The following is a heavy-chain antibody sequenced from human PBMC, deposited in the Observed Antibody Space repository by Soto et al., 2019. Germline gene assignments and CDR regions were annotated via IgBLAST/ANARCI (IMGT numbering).Heavy chain of an antibody. CDR3: ARDQSSITIFGVVAYYYYYGMDV. CDR1: GYSFTSYG. CDR2: ISAYNVNT. V-gene: IGHV1-18*01. D-gene: IGHD3-3*01. J-gene: IGHJ6*02. Sequence: ASVKVSCKASGYSFTSYGISGVRQAPGQGLEWMGWISAYNVNTNYAQKLQGRVTMTTDTSTSTAYMELRSLRSDDTAVYYSARDQSSITIFGVVAYYYYYGMDVWGQGTTVTVSS.